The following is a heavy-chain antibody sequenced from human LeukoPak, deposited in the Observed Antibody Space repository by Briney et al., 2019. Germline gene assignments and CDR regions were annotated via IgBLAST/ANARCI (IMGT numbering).Heavy chain of an antibody. CDR1: GGSISSYY. Sequence: SETLSLTCTVSGGSISSYYWSWIRQPPGKGLEWIGYIYYSGSTNYNPSLKSRVTISVDTSKNQFSLKLSSVTAADTAVYYCASHTGYSSSWDAFDIWGQGTMVTVSS. V-gene: IGHV4-59*01. CDR3: ASHTGYSSSWDAFDI. CDR2: IYYSGST. D-gene: IGHD6-13*01. J-gene: IGHJ3*02.